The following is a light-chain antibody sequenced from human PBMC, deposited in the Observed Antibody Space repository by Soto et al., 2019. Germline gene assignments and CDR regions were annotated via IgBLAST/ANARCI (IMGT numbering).Light chain of an antibody. J-gene: IGKJ2*01. CDR3: QQYYSTPPYT. CDR1: QSVLYSSNNKNY. Sequence: DIVMTQSPDSLAVSLGERVTINCRSTQSVLYSSNNKNYLAWYQQKPGQPPKLLIYWASTRESGVPDRFSGSGSGTHFTLTISSLQAEDVAVYYCQQYYSTPPYTFGQGTKLEIK. CDR2: WAS. V-gene: IGKV4-1*01.